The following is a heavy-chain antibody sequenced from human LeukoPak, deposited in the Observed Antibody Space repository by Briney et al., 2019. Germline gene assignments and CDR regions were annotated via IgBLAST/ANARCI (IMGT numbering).Heavy chain of an antibody. CDR1: GFTFDDYA. Sequence: GGSLRLPCAASGFTFDDYAMHWLRHAPGKGLEWVSGISWNSGSIGYADSVKGRFTISRDNAKNSLYLQMNSLRAEDTALYYCAKGSITMIVVPYYFDYWGQGTLVTVSS. CDR3: AKGSITMIVVPYYFDY. CDR2: ISWNSGSI. V-gene: IGHV3-9*01. J-gene: IGHJ4*02. D-gene: IGHD3-22*01.